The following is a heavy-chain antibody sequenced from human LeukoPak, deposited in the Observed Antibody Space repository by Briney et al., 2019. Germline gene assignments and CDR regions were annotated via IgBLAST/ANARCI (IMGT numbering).Heavy chain of an antibody. Sequence: GGSLRLSCEASGFTFNTYSMNWARPAPGKGLEWVSSIDSSGGYMFYADSVKGRFIISRDNAKNSLYLQMNSLRAEDTAVYYCARGSVITFFSSDYWGQGTLVTVSS. J-gene: IGHJ4*02. V-gene: IGHV3-21*01. D-gene: IGHD3-16*01. CDR3: ARGSVITFFSSDY. CDR2: IDSSGGYM. CDR1: GFTFNTYS.